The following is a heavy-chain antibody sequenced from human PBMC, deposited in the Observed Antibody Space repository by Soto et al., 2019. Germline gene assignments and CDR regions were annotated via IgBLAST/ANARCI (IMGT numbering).Heavy chain of an antibody. CDR3: ARARGLLWFGDRGDYYGMDV. V-gene: IGHV4-59*01. Sequence: SETLSLTCSVSGGSISSYFWSWIRQPPGKGLEWIGYIYYSVSTNYNPSLKSRVTISVDTSKNQFSLKLSSVTAADTAVYYCARARGLLWFGDRGDYYGMDVWGQGTPVTVYS. CDR2: IYYSVST. CDR1: GGSISSYF. D-gene: IGHD3-10*01. J-gene: IGHJ6*02.